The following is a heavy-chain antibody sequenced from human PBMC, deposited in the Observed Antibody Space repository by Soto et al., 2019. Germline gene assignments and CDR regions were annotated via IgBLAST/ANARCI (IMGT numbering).Heavy chain of an antibody. J-gene: IGHJ4*02. CDR2: IWYDGSNK. CDR1: GFTFSSYG. V-gene: IGHV3-33*01. D-gene: IGHD5-18*01. Sequence: QVQLVESGGGVVQPGRSLRLSCAASGFTFSSYGMHWVRQAPGKGLEWVAVIWYDGSNKYYADSVKGRFTISRDNSKNTLYLQMNGLRAEDTAVYYCARNVDTAMVTYYFDYWGQGTLVTVSS. CDR3: ARNVDTAMVTYYFDY.